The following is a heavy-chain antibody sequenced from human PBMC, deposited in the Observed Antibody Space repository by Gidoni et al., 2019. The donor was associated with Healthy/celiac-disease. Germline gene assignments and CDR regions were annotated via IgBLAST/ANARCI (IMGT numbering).Heavy chain of an antibody. V-gene: IGHV3-13*01. J-gene: IGHJ6*02. Sequence: EVQLVESGGGLVQPGGSLRLSCAASGFTFSSYDMHWVRQATGKGLEWVSAIGTAGDTYYPGSVKGRFTISRENAKNSLYLQMNSLRAGDTAVYYCARALPYCSSTSCPGYYYYYGMDVWGQGTTVTVSS. CDR2: IGTAGDT. CDR3: ARALPYCSSTSCPGYYYYYGMDV. D-gene: IGHD2-2*01. CDR1: GFTFSSYD.